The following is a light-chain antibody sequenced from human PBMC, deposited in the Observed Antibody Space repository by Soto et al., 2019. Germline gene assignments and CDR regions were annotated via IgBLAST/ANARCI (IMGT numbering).Light chain of an antibody. CDR2: QHS. V-gene: IGLV3-1*01. J-gene: IGLJ2*01. CDR1: KLEYKY. CDR3: QAWDGSTVV. Sequence: SYELTQPPSVSVSPGQTASITCSGDKLEYKYICWYQQKPGQSPVLITYQHSRRPSGIPARFSGSLSGNTATLTVSGTQAMDEADYYCQAWDGSTVVFGGGTKVSVL.